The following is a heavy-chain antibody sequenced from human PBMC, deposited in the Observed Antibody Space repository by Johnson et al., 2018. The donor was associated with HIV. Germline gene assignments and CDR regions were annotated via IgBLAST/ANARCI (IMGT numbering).Heavy chain of an antibody. D-gene: IGHD1/OR15-1a*01. CDR3: VRDFRSVGTTDASDI. Sequence: VQLVESGGGLVQPGGSLRLSCAASGFTFSSYWMSWVRQAPGKGLEWVANIKQDGSEKYYVDYVKGRFTISRDNAKNSLYLQISSLRAEDTAVYFCVRDFRSVGTTDASDIWGQGTMITVSS. CDR2: IKQDGSEK. CDR1: GFTFSSYW. V-gene: IGHV3-7*01. J-gene: IGHJ3*02.